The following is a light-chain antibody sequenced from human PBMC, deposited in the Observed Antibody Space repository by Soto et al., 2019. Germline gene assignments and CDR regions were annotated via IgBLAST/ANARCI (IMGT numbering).Light chain of an antibody. V-gene: IGKV3-15*01. CDR2: GAS. CDR3: QQYNNWPLT. J-gene: IGKJ3*01. Sequence: EIVMTQSPATLSVSPGERATLSCRASQSVSSNLAWFQQRPAQAPRLLIYGASTRATGIPARFSGSGSGTEFTLTISSLQSEDFAVYYCQQYNNWPLTFCPGTKVDIK. CDR1: QSVSSN.